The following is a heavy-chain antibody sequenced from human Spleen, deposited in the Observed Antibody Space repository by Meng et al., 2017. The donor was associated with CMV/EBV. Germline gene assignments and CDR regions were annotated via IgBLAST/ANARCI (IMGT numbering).Heavy chain of an antibody. Sequence: SCKASGGTFSSYAMSWVRQAPGKGLEWVSVIYSGGSSTYYADSVKGRFTISRDNSKNTLYLQMNSLRAEDTAVYHCAKAGGQLVLSYWGQGTLVTVSS. V-gene: IGHV3-23*03. CDR2: IYSGGSST. CDR1: GGTFSSYA. CDR3: AKAGGQLVLSY. J-gene: IGHJ4*02. D-gene: IGHD6-6*01.